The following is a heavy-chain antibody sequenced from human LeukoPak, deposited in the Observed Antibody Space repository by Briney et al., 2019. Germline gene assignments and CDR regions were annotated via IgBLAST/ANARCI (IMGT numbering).Heavy chain of an antibody. CDR3: ARGGSMDVVPAAIRKTHQFDY. V-gene: IGHV1-69*06. J-gene: IGHJ4*02. Sequence: ASVKVSCKASGGTFSSYAISWVRQAPGQGLEWMGGIIPIFGTANTAQKFQGRITITSDKSTSTDSMAMSSLRSEYTAVYYCARGGSMDVVPAAIRKTHQFDYWGQGTLATVSS. CDR2: IIPIFGTA. D-gene: IGHD2-2*02. CDR1: GGTFSSYA.